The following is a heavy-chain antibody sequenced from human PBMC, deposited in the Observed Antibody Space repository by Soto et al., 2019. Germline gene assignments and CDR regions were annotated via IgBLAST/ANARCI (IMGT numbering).Heavy chain of an antibody. J-gene: IGHJ6*02. CDR2: IYYSGST. V-gene: IGHV4-59*01. CDR3: ARDLGSYYAMDV. Sequence: QVLLQESGPGLVKPSETLSLTCSVSGGSISTYYWSWIRQPPGKGLEWIGYIYYSGSTNYNPSLKSRVTISVHQSKNQFSLKLSSVTAADTAVYYCARDLGSYYAMDVWGLGTTVTVSS. D-gene: IGHD7-27*01. CDR1: GGSISTYY.